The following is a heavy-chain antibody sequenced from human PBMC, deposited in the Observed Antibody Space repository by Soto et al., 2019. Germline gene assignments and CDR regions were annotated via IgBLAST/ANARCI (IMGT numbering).Heavy chain of an antibody. CDR1: GFSLITTGSG. D-gene: IGHD4-17*01. CDR3: VHLLTAVTTFRMHV. CDR2: IYWDDDK. V-gene: IGHV2-5*02. Sequence: QITLEESGPTLVEPTQTLTLTCTFSGFSLITTGSGVAWIRQPPGKALEWLALIYWDDDKRYSPSLKSRLTITKDTSKNQVVLTMTTMDPVDTRTSLSVHLLTAVTTFRMHVWGQGTAVTVSS. J-gene: IGHJ6*02.